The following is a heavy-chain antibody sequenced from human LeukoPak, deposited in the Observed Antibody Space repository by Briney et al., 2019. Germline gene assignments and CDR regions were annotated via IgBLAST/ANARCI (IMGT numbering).Heavy chain of an antibody. CDR1: GFTFSRYS. V-gene: IGHV3-21*01. D-gene: IGHD3-22*01. CDR3: AREGYYDSSGSPDDYLYYCAMDV. CDR2: ISSGSSYI. Sequence: MAGGSLRLSCAASGFTFSRYSMNWVRQAPGKGLEWVSSISSGSSYIDYADSVKGRFTISRDSSKNTLYLQMNILRAEDTAVYYCAREGYYDSSGSPDDYLYYCAMDVWGRGTTVTVSS. J-gene: IGHJ6*02.